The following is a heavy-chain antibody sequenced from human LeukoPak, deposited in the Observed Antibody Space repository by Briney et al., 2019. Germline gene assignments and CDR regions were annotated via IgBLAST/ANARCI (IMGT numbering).Heavy chain of an antibody. D-gene: IGHD3-22*01. Sequence: ASVKVSCKVSGYTLTELSMHWVRQAPGKGLEWMGGFDPEDGETIYAQKFQGRVTMTEDTSTDTAYMELSSLRSEDTAVYYCATFPQDSSGYYPTDYWGQGTLVTVSS. CDR3: ATFPQDSSGYYPTDY. J-gene: IGHJ4*02. CDR2: FDPEDGET. V-gene: IGHV1-24*01. CDR1: GYTLTELS.